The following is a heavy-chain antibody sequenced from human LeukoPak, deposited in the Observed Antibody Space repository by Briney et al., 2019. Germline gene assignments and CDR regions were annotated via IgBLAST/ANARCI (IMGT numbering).Heavy chain of an antibody. D-gene: IGHD2-2*01. CDR2: TIPIFGTA. V-gene: IGHV1-69*01. Sequence: SVKVSCKASGGTFSSYAISWVRQAPGQGLEWMGGTIPIFGTANYAQKFQGRVTITADESTSTAYMELSSLRSEDTAVYYCARDGYCSSTSCYLWGQGTLVTVSS. CDR1: GGTFSSYA. CDR3: ARDGYCSSTSCYL. J-gene: IGHJ4*02.